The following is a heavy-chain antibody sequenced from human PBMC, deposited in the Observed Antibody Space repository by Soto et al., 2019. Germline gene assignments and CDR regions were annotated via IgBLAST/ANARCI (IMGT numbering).Heavy chain of an antibody. V-gene: IGHV4-59*01. D-gene: IGHD2-15*01. J-gene: IGHJ3*02. CDR2: IYYSGST. CDR3: AREGSLTCSGGSCILGAFDI. CDR1: GGSISSYY. Sequence: SETLSLTCTVSGGSISSYYWSWIRQPPGKGLEWIGYIYYSGSTNYNPSLKSRVTISVDTSKNQFSLKLSSVTAADTAVYYCAREGSLTCSGGSCILGAFDIWGQGTMVTVSS.